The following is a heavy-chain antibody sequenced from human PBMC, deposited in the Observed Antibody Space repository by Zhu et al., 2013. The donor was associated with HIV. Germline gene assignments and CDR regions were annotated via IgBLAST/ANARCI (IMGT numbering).Heavy chain of an antibody. CDR3: ARAQPELVVPAEGYFDL. J-gene: IGHJ2*01. CDR1: GGSISSGDYY. D-gene: IGHD2-2*01. CDR2: IYYSGST. Sequence: QVQLQESGPGLVKPSQTLSLTCTVSGGSISSGDYYWSWIRQPPGKGLEWIGYIYYSGSTYYNPSLKSRVTISVDTSKNQFSLKLSSVTAADTAVYYCARAQPELVVPAEGYFDLWGRGTLVTVSS. V-gene: IGHV4-30-4*01.